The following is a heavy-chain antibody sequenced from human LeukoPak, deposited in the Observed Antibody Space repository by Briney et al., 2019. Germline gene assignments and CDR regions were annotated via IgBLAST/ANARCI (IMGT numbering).Heavy chain of an antibody. V-gene: IGHV1-69*13. CDR2: IIPIFGTA. D-gene: IGHD3-3*01. CDR3: ARSVFGVYYWYGMGV. Sequence: GASVKVSCKASGGTFSSYAISWVRQAPGQGLEWMGGIIPIFGTANYAQKFQGRVTITADESTSTAYMELSSLRSEDTAVYYCARSVFGVYYWYGMGVWGQGTTVTVSS. J-gene: IGHJ6*02. CDR1: GGTFSSYA.